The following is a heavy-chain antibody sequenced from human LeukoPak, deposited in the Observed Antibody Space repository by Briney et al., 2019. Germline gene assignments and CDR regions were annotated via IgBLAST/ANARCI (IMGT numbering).Heavy chain of an antibody. CDR3: AKRGVVIRVILVGFHKQDYYFDS. CDR1: GITLSNYG. D-gene: IGHD3-22*01. V-gene: IGHV3-23*01. J-gene: IGHJ4*03. Sequence: GGSLRLSCAVSGITLSNYGMSWVRQAPGKGLQWVAGISDTGGTITYADSVSGRFTISRDNAKNTLFLQMNSLRAEDTAVYFCAKRGVVIRVILVGFHKQDYYFDSWGHGALVTVSS. CDR2: ISDTGGTI.